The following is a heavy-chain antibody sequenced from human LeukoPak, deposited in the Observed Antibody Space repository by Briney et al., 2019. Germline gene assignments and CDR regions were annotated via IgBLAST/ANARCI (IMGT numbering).Heavy chain of an antibody. CDR3: ARDQGPGGDTGYDEYFDY. CDR2: IKRDGSEK. V-gene: IGHV3-7*01. CDR1: GFTFSSYW. Sequence: PGGSLRLSCAASGFTFSSYWMSWVRQAPGKGLEWVANIKRDGSEKNYVDSVKGRFTITRDNAKNSLYLQMNSLRAEDTAVYYCARDQGPGGDTGYDEYFDYWGQGTLVTVSS. J-gene: IGHJ4*02. D-gene: IGHD5-12*01.